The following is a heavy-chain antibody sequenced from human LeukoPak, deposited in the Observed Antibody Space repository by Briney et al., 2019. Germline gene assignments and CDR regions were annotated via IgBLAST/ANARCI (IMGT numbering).Heavy chain of an antibody. CDR1: GGTFSSYA. V-gene: IGHV1-69*13. D-gene: IGHD3-16*01. CDR2: IIPIFGTA. Sequence: SVKVSCKASGGTFSSYAISWVRQAPGQGLEWMGGIIPIFGTANYAQKFRGRVTITADESTSTAYMELSSLRSDDTAVYYCARLGQYYDYVWGSYPSDYFDYWGQGTLVTVSS. CDR3: ARLGQYYDYVWGSYPSDYFDY. J-gene: IGHJ4*02.